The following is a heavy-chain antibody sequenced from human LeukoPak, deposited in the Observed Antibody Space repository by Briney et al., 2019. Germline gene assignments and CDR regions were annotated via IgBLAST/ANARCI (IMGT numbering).Heavy chain of an antibody. Sequence: KSSETLSLTCTVSGGSISSSSYYWGWIRQPPGKGLEWIGSIYYSGSTYYNPSLKSRVTISVDTSKNQFSLKLSSVTAADTAVYYCARDGKGAFDIWGQGTMVTVSS. CDR3: ARDGKGAFDI. V-gene: IGHV4-39*07. J-gene: IGHJ3*02. CDR2: IYYSGST. CDR1: GGSISSSSYY.